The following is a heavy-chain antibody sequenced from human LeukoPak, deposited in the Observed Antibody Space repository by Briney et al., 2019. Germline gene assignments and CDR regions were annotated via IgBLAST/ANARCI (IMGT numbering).Heavy chain of an antibody. J-gene: IGHJ6*02. V-gene: IGHV7-4-1*02. CDR3: ARGPIAAAGPKRDYYYYYGMDV. CDR1: GYTFTSYA. CDR2: INTNTGNP. Sequence: ASVKVSCKASGYTFTSYAMNWVRQAPGQGLEWMGWINTNTGNPTYAQGFTGRFVFSLDTSVSTAYLQISSLKAEDTAVYYCARGPIAAAGPKRDYYYYYGMDVWGQGTTFTVSS. D-gene: IGHD6-13*01.